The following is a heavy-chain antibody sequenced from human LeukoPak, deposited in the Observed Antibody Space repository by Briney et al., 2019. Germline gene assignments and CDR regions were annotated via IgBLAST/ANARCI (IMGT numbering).Heavy chain of an antibody. CDR2: ISGSSAST. Sequence: GGSLRLSCAASGFTFSSYVMSWVRQAPGKGLEWVSAISGSSASTYYADSVKGRFTISRDNSKNTLYLQMNSLRAEDTAVYYCAPSLAYFDYWGQGTLVTVSS. D-gene: IGHD6-13*01. CDR3: APSLAYFDY. V-gene: IGHV3-23*01. CDR1: GFTFSSYV. J-gene: IGHJ4*02.